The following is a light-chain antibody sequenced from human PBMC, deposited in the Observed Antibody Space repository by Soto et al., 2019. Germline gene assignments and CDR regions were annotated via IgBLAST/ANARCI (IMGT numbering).Light chain of an antibody. CDR1: SSDVGGYNY. CDR2: EVS. CDR3: SSYTSSSTLGGVV. Sequence: QSALTQPASVSGSPGQSITSSCTGTSSDVGGYNYVSWYQQHPGKAPKLMIYEVSNRPSGVSNRFSGSKSGNTASLTISGLQAEDEADYYCSSYTSSSTLGGVVFGGGTKLTVL. V-gene: IGLV2-14*01. J-gene: IGLJ2*01.